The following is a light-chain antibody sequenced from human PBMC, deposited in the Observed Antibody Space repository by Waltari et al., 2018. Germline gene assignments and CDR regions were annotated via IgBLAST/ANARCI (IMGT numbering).Light chain of an antibody. Sequence: EIVLTQSPATLSLSPGARATLSCRASQSVGSYLDWYQQKPGQVPRLVIYVASSRATGVPARFSGSGSGTEFTLTISSLEPEDFAVYYCQQRNIWPNTFGQGTKLEIK. CDR3: QQRNIWPNT. CDR2: VAS. CDR1: QSVGSY. J-gene: IGKJ2*01. V-gene: IGKV3-11*01.